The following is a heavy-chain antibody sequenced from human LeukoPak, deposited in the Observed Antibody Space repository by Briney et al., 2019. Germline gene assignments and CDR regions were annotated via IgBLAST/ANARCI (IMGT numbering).Heavy chain of an antibody. V-gene: IGHV4-38-2*01. Sequence: SETLSLTCAVSGYSISSGYYWGWIRQPPGKGLEWIGSIYHSGSTYYHPSLKSRVTISLDTSKNHFSLKLSSVTAADTAVYYCARRGGSYFPYFDYWGQGTLVTVSS. CDR3: ARRGGSYFPYFDY. D-gene: IGHD1-26*01. CDR2: IYHSGST. J-gene: IGHJ4*02. CDR1: GYSISSGYY.